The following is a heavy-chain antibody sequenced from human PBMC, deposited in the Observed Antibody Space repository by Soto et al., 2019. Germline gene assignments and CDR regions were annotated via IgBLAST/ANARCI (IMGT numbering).Heavy chain of an antibody. D-gene: IGHD3-22*01. Sequence: SETLSLTCTVSGGSISSGDYYWSWIRQPPGKGLEWIGYIYYSGSTYYNPSLKSRVTISVDTSKNQFSLKLSSVTAADTAVYYCARSSGYYTFDYWGQGTLVTVSS. CDR1: GGSISSGDYY. J-gene: IGHJ4*02. CDR3: ARSSGYYTFDY. V-gene: IGHV4-30-4*01. CDR2: IYYSGST.